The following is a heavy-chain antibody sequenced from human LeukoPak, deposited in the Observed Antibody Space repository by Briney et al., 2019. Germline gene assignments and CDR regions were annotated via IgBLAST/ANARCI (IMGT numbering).Heavy chain of an antibody. CDR3: ARRLSSSWQPKYYFDY. CDR2: INHSGST. CDR1: GGSFSGYY. J-gene: IGHJ4*02. Sequence: PSETLSLTCAVYGGSFSGYYWSWIRQPPGKGLEWIGEINHSGSTNYNPSLKSRVTISVDTSENQFSLKLSSVTAADTAVYYCARRLSSSWQPKYYFDYWGQGTLVTVSS. D-gene: IGHD6-13*01. V-gene: IGHV4-34*01.